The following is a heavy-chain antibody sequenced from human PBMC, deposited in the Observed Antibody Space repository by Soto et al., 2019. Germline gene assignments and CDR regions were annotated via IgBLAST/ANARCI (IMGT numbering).Heavy chain of an antibody. D-gene: IGHD1-26*01. CDR2: IWYDGSNK. V-gene: IGHV3-33*01. J-gene: IGHJ3*02. Sequence: GGSLRLSCAASGFTFSSYGMHWVRQAPGKGLEWVAVIWYDGSNKYYADSVKGRFTISRDNSKNTLYLQMNSLRAEDTAVYYCARDGWELPDAFDIWGQGTMVTVSS. CDR3: ARDGWELPDAFDI. CDR1: GFTFSSYG.